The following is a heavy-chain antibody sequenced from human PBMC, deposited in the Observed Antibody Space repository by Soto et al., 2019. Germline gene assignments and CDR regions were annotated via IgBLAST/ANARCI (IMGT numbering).Heavy chain of an antibody. Sequence: QVQLQESGPGLVKPSQTLTLTCSVSGGSIDTGGFYWSWARQLPGKVLQWVGYNYYTGAAYYNPALKSRVVISLDTSANQFSLSLTSLTAADTAVYYCASGTFSARSCDSWGQGRLVTVSS. D-gene: IGHD1-26*01. CDR1: GGSIDTGGFY. V-gene: IGHV4-31*03. CDR2: NYYTGAA. CDR3: ASGTFSARSCDS. J-gene: IGHJ4*02.